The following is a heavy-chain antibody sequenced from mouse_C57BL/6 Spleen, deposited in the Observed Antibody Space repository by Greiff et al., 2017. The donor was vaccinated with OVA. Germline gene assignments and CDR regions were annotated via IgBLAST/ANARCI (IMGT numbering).Heavy chain of an antibody. CDR1: GYTFTSYW. V-gene: IGHV1-50*01. J-gene: IGHJ4*01. CDR2: IHPSDSYT. D-gene: IGHD1-2*01. CDR3: ARIIDY. Sequence: QVQLQQSGAELVKPGASVKLSCKASGYTFTSYWMQWVKPRPGQGLEWIGEIHPSDSYTNYNQKFKGKATLTVDKSASTAYMQLSSLTSEDSAVYYCARIIDYWGQGTSVTVSS.